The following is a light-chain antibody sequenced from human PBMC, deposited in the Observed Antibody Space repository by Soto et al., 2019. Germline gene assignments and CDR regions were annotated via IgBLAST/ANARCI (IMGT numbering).Light chain of an antibody. Sequence: QLVLTQPPSASGTPGQRVTISCSGSSSNIGSNTVNWYQQLPKTAPKLLIYSYNQRPSGVPDRFSGSKSGTSASLAISGLQSEDEADYYCAAWDDGLNGFVFGTGTKLTVL. CDR1: SSNIGSNT. CDR2: SYN. V-gene: IGLV1-44*01. CDR3: AAWDDGLNGFV. J-gene: IGLJ1*01.